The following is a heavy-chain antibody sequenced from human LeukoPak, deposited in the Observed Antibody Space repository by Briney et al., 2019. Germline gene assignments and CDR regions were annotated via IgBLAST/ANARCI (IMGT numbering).Heavy chain of an antibody. CDR3: ARDLDSSSWAF. D-gene: IGHD6-13*01. CDR2: ISSSSRPK. V-gene: IGHV3-21*01. CDR1: GFTFSYYS. J-gene: IGHJ4*02. Sequence: PGGSLRLSCAASGFTFSYYSMNWVRQAPGKGLEWVSSISSSSRPKYYADSVKGRFTISRDNAKNSLYLQMNSLRAEDTAVYYCARDLDSSSWAFGGQGTLVTVSS.